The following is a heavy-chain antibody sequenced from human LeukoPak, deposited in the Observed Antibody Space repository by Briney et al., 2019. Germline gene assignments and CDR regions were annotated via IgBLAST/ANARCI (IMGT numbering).Heavy chain of an antibody. V-gene: IGHV3-30*02. D-gene: IGHD2-2*01. CDR3: AKAGVVVPGAYFDY. CDR2: IRYDGSNK. J-gene: IGHJ4*02. Sequence: GGSLRLSCAASGFTFSNYGMHWVRQAPGKGLERVAFIRYDGSNKYYADSVKGRLTISRDNSKNTLYLQMNSLRAEDTAVYYCAKAGVVVPGAYFDYWGQGPLVTVSS. CDR1: GFTFSNYG.